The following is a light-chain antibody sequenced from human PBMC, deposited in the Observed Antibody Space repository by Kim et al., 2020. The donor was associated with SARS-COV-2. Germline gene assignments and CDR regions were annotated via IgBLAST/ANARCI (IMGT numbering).Light chain of an antibody. CDR1: QSIGTN. CDR2: RAS. Sequence: DIQMTQSPSSLSASVGDRVTISCRASQSIGTNLHWYQQKPGKAPKVLIYRASSLHSGVPSRFSGSGSGTDFTLTVSGLQPEDFATYYCQQSFYTATCGQGTKVDIK. CDR3: QQSFYTAT. V-gene: IGKV1-39*01. J-gene: IGKJ1*01.